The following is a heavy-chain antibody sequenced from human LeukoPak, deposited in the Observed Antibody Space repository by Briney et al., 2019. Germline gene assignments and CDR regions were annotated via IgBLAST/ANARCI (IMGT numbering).Heavy chain of an antibody. Sequence: ASVKVSCKTSGYAFTTYGITWVRQAPGQGLEWMGWINPNSGGTNYAQKFQGRVTMTRDTSISTAYMELSRLRSDDTAVYYCARAGGKGLGRAFDIWGQGTMVTVSS. CDR3: ARAGGKGLGRAFDI. CDR1: GYAFTTYG. J-gene: IGHJ3*02. D-gene: IGHD4-23*01. CDR2: INPNSGGT. V-gene: IGHV1-2*02.